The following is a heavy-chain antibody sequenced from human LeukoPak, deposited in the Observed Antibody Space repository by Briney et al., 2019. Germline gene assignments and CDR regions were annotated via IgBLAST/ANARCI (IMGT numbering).Heavy chain of an antibody. D-gene: IGHD4-17*01. CDR3: AIGCTVTPDY. Sequence: GGSLRLSCAASGLTFSNYAMSWVRQAPGKRLEWVSGISGSGGSTYYADSVKGRFTISRDNSKNTVYLQMNSLTSDDTAVYYCAIGCTVTPDYWGQGTLVTVSS. J-gene: IGHJ4*02. CDR1: GLTFSNYA. V-gene: IGHV3-23*01. CDR2: ISGSGGST.